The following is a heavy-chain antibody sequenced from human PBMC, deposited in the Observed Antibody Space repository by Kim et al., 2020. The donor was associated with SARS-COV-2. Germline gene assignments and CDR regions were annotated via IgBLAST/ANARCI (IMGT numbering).Heavy chain of an antibody. Sequence: GGSLRLSCAASGFTFSSYAMHWVRQAPGKGLEWVAGISYDGSNKYYADSVKGRFTISRDNSKNTLYLQMNSLRAEDTAVYYCARGRPRIPMIVVVPRSVYDVFDMWARETRVTVLS. CDR1: GFTFSSYA. CDR2: ISYDGSNK. J-gene: IGHJ3*02. D-gene: IGHD3-22*01. CDR3: ARGRPRIPMIVVVPRSVYDVFDM. V-gene: IGHV3-30-3*01.